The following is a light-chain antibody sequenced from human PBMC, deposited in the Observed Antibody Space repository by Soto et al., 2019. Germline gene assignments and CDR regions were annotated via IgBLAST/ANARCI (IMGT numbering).Light chain of an antibody. CDR3: QKYNSAPQVT. CDR1: QGISNY. Sequence: DIQMTQSPSSLSASVGDRVTITCRASQGISNYLAWYQQKPGKVPKLLIYAASTLQSGVPSRFSGSGSGTDFTLTISSLQXXXXXXXYCQKYNSAPQVTFGPGTKVDIK. J-gene: IGKJ3*01. CDR2: AAS. V-gene: IGKV1-27*01.